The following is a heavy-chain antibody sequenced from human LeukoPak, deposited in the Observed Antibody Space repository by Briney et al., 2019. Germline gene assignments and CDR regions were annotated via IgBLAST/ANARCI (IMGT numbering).Heavy chain of an antibody. J-gene: IGHJ5*02. CDR1: GFSIGSGYY. Sequence: SETLSLTCAVSGFSIGSGYYWAWIRQPPGKGLEWIGSVYHSGTTYHNPSLKSRVTISVDTSENQFSLRLTSVTAADTAVYFCARDHNWNYQYVWFGPWGQGTLVTVSS. CDR2: VYHSGTT. V-gene: IGHV4-38-2*02. CDR3: ARDHNWNYQYVWFGP. D-gene: IGHD1-7*01.